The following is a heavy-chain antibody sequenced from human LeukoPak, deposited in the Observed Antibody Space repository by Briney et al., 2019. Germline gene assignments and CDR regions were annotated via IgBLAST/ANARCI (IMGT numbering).Heavy chain of an antibody. V-gene: IGHV3-23*01. CDR3: ARDQYYYDSSGYYFD. Sequence: GGSLRLSCAASGFTFSSYAMSWVRQAPGKGLEWVSVISGSGGSTYYADSVKGRFTISRDNSKNTLYLQMNSLRAEDTAVYYCARDQYYYDSSGYYFDWGQGTLVTVSS. CDR2: ISGSGGST. CDR1: GFTFSSYA. D-gene: IGHD3-22*01. J-gene: IGHJ4*02.